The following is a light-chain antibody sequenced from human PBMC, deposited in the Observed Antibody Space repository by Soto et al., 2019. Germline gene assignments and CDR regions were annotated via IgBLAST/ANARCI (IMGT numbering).Light chain of an antibody. CDR3: SSYTSSNTWV. V-gene: IGLV2-14*01. J-gene: IGLJ3*02. CDR2: EVS. Sequence: QSALTQPASVSGSPGQSSTISCTGTSRDVGDYNYVSWYQQHPGKAPKLMIYEVSNRPSGVSNRFSGSKSGNTASLTISGLQAEDEADYYCSSYTSSNTWVFGGGTKLTVL. CDR1: SRDVGDYNY.